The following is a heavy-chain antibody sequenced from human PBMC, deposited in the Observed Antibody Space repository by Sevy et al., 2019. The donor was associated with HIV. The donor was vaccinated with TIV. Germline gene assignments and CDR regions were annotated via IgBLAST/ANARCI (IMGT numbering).Heavy chain of an antibody. Sequence: GGSLRLSCTASGFTRGDYGMSWVRQAPGKGLEWISFTKSKAHGGTTENAASVKGRFTISRDDSKSIIYLQMNNLKIEDTAVYYCTRWSGSQSIFDYWGQGTLVTVSS. CDR2: TKSKAHGGTT. V-gene: IGHV3-49*04. CDR3: TRWSGSQSIFDY. D-gene: IGHD1-26*01. CDR1: GFTRGDYG. J-gene: IGHJ4*02.